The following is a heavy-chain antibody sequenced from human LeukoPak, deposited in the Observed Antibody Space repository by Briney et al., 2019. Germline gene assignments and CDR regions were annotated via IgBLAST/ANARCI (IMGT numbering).Heavy chain of an antibody. CDR2: ISGSDGST. D-gene: IGHD2-2*01. J-gene: IGHJ3*02. CDR3: AKIIVVVPAAMPSDAFDI. Sequence: GGSLRLSCAASGFTFSGYAMSWVRQAPGKGLEWVSAISGSDGSTYYADSVKGRFTISRDNSKNTLYLQMNSLRAEDTAVYYCAKIIVVVPAAMPSDAFDIWGQGTMVTVSS. V-gene: IGHV3-23*01. CDR1: GFTFSGYA.